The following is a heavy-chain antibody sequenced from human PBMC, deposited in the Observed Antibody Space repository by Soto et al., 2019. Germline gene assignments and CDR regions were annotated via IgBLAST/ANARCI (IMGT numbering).Heavy chain of an antibody. V-gene: IGHV1-2*02. D-gene: IGHD3-9*01. CDR2: ISPKSGGT. J-gene: IGHJ4*02. CDR1: GYSFIDYY. CDR3: ARPPGYISDWYYFDL. Sequence: QVQLVQSGAEVKKPGASVKVSCEASGYSFIDYYIHWVRQAPGQGFEWVGRISPKSGGTNSAQKFEGRVTMTWDTPLNTAYMELSSLKSDDTAVYYCARPPGYISDWYYFDLWCQGTRVTVSS.